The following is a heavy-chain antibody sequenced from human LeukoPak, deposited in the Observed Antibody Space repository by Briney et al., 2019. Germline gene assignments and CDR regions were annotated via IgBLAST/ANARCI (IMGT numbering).Heavy chain of an antibody. D-gene: IGHD4-17*01. J-gene: IGHJ5*02. V-gene: IGHV1-46*01. CDR2: INPSGGST. Sequence: GPVKVSFKASGYPFTSYYMHWVRQAPGQGLEWMGIINPSGGSTSYTQKFQGSVTMTRDTTTSTVYMELSSVRSEDTAVYYCASITVTTNWFDPWGQGTLVTVSS. CDR1: GYPFTSYY. CDR3: ASITVTTNWFDP.